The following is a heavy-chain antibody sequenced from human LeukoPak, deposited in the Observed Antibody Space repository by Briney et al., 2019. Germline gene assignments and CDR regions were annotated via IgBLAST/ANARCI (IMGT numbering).Heavy chain of an antibody. V-gene: IGHV3-7*01. D-gene: IGHD3-22*01. CDR1: GFTFSNYW. Sequence: GGSLRLSCEGSGFTFSNYWMGWVRQAPGKGLQWVANIKTDGSEKYYVDSVKGRFTISRDNAKNSLYLQMNSLRAEDTAVYYCATYSSLNRREFQFWGRGTLLTVSS. CDR3: ATYSSLNRREFQF. J-gene: IGHJ1*01. CDR2: IKTDGSEK.